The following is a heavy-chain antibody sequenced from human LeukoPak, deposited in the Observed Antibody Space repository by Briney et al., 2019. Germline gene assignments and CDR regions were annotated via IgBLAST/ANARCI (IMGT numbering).Heavy chain of an antibody. J-gene: IGHJ5*02. D-gene: IGHD6-25*01. CDR3: ARVVKRENWFDP. Sequence: SQTLSLTCAISGDSVSSHDAAWNWIRQSPSRGLEWLGRTYFRSKWYNDYAVSVKSRITINPDTSKNQFSLQLNSVTPEDTAVYYCARVVKRENWFDPWGQGTLVTVSS. V-gene: IGHV6-1*01. CDR2: TYFRSKWYN. CDR1: GDSVSSHDAA.